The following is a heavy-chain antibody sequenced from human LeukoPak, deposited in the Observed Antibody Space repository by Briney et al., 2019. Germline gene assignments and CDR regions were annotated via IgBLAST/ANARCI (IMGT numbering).Heavy chain of an antibody. D-gene: IGHD2-15*01. V-gene: IGHV4-30-2*02. CDR2: IYHSGST. J-gene: IGHJ4*02. CDR3: ARSGVVVAPFDY. CDR1: GGSISSGGYS. Sequence: SETLSLTCAVSGGSISSGGYSWSWIRQPPGKGLEWIGYIYHSGSTYYNPSLKSRVTISVDTSKNQFSLKLSSVTAADTAVYYCARSGVVVAPFDYWGQGTLVTVSS.